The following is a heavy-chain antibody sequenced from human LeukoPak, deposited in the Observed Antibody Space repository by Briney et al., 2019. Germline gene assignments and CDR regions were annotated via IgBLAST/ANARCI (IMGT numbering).Heavy chain of an antibody. Sequence: SETLSLTCAVYGGSFSGYYWSWIRQPPGKGLEWIGEINHSGSTNYNPSLKSRVTISVDTSKNQFSLKLSSVTAADTAVYYCARGPGSNYGDFDYWGQGTLVTVSS. CDR3: ARGPGSNYGDFDY. CDR1: GGSFSGYY. CDR2: INHSGST. J-gene: IGHJ4*02. V-gene: IGHV4-34*01. D-gene: IGHD4-4*01.